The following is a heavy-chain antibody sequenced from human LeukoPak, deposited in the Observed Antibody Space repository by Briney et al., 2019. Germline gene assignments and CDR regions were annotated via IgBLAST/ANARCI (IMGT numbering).Heavy chain of an antibody. CDR2: IYYSGSI. D-gene: IGHD5-18*01. Sequence: SETLSLTCTVSGGSISSYYWSWIRQPPGKGLEWIGYIYYSGSINYNPSLKSRVTISVDTSKNQFSLKLSSVTAADTAVYYCARVGNPDEWIQLWWGAFDIWGQGTMVTVSS. CDR3: ARVGNPDEWIQLWWGAFDI. V-gene: IGHV4-59*01. CDR1: GGSISSYY. J-gene: IGHJ3*02.